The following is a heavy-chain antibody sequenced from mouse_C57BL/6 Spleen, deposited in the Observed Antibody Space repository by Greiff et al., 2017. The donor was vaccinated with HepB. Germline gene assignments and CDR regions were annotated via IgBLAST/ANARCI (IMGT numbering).Heavy chain of an antibody. V-gene: IGHV1-18*01. CDR2: INPNNGGT. CDR1: GYTFTDYN. D-gene: IGHD3-3*01. J-gene: IGHJ4*01. Sequence: EVKLVESGPELVKPGASVKIPCKASGYTFTDYNMDWVKQSHGKSLEWIGDINPNNGGTIYNQKFKGKATLTVDKSSSTAYMELRSLTSEDTAVYYCARGPHAMDYWGQGTSVTVSS. CDR3: ARGPHAMDY.